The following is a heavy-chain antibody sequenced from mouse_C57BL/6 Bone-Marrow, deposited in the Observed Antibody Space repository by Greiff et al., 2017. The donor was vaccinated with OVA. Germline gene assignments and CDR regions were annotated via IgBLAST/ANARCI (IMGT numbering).Heavy chain of an antibody. CDR2: IYPYNGVS. Sequence: VQLQQSGPELVKPGASVKISCKASGYSFTGYYMHWVKQSHGNILDWIGYIYPYNGVSSYTQKFKGKATLTLDKSSSTAYMELRFLTPEGSAVYYCASPYYYGSSYGWYFDVWGTGTTVTVSS. D-gene: IGHD1-1*01. CDR1: GYSFTGYY. V-gene: IGHV1-31*01. CDR3: ASPYYYGSSYGWYFDV. J-gene: IGHJ1*03.